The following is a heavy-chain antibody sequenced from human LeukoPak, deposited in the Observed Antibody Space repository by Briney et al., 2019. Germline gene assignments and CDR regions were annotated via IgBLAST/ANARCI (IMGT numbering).Heavy chain of an antibody. CDR3: ARDNWNYGSSMDV. CDR2: IYYSGST. J-gene: IGHJ6*02. V-gene: IGHV4-59*01. Sequence: SETLSLTCAVYGGSFSSCYWSWIRQPPGKGLEWIGYIYYSGSTNYNPSLKSRVTISVDTSKNQFSLKLSSVTAADTAVYYCARDNWNYGSSMDVWGQGTTVTVSS. CDR1: GGSFSSCY. D-gene: IGHD1-7*01.